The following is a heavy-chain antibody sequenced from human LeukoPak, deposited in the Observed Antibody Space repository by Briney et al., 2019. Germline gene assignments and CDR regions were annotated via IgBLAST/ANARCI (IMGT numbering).Heavy chain of an antibody. CDR3: ARRSYRYGYYLSV. V-gene: IGHV1-18*04. Sequence: ASVKVSCKASGYTFTGYYMHWVRQAPGQGLEWMGWINTYNGNTNYAQTLQGRVTMTTDTSTSTAYMERRSLRSDDTAVYYCARRSYRYGYYLSVWGQGTLVTVSS. CDR1: GYTFTGYY. CDR2: INTYNGNT. J-gene: IGHJ4*02. D-gene: IGHD5-18*01.